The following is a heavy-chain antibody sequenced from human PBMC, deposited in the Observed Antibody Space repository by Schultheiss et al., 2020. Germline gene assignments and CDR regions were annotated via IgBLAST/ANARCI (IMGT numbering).Heavy chain of an antibody. D-gene: IGHD3-3*01. Sequence: SETLSLTCTVSGGSISSYYWSWIRQPAGKGLEWIGRIYTSGSTNYNPSLKSRVTMSVDTSKNQFSLKLSSVTAADTAVYYCARIGRRFLGYYYYMDVWGKGTTVTVSS. J-gene: IGHJ6*03. V-gene: IGHV4-4*07. CDR1: GGSISSYY. CDR2: IYTSGST. CDR3: ARIGRRFLGYYYYMDV.